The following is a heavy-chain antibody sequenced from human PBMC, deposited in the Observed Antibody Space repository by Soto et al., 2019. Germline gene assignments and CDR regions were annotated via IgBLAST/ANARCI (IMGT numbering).Heavy chain of an antibody. V-gene: IGHV3-7*01. CDR2: IKEDGSEK. Sequence: VQLVESGGGLVQPGGSLRLSCAASGFTFSTSWMNWVRQAPGKGLEWVAGIKEDGSEKYYVYSVKGRFTISKDNAENSLELHMNRLRVEDTAVYYCVRDRGYNAFDYWGLGTLVTVSS. J-gene: IGHJ4*02. CDR3: VRDRGYNAFDY. D-gene: IGHD5-18*01. CDR1: GFTFSTSW.